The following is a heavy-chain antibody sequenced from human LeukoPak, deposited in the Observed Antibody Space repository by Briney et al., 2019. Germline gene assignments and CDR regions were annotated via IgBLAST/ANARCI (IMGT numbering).Heavy chain of an antibody. CDR3: ARNPAGNYDILTGYDYFDY. V-gene: IGHV1-69*05. CDR2: IIPISGTT. CDR1: ENTFTRYG. J-gene: IGHJ4*02. Sequence: SVKVSCKTPENTFTRYGINWVRQAPGQGPEWMGRIIPISGTTNYAQKFQGRVTITTDKSTSTAYMELSSLRSEDTAVYYCARNPAGNYDILTGYDYFDYWGQGTLVTVSS. D-gene: IGHD3-9*01.